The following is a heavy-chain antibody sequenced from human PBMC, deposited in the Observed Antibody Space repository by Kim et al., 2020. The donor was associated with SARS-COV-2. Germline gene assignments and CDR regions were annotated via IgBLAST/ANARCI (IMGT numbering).Heavy chain of an antibody. CDR3: TRVPGTPLAFWDAFDI. V-gene: IGHV3-73*01. CDR2: IRSKANTYAT. D-gene: IGHD1-1*01. J-gene: IGHJ3*02. CDR1: GFTFSDSA. Sequence: GGSLRLSCAASGFTFSDSAIHWVRQASGKGLEWVGRIRSKANTYATAYAASVKGRFTISRDDSKNTAYLQMNSLKTEDTAMYFCTRVPGTPLAFWDAFDIWGQGTMVTVSS.